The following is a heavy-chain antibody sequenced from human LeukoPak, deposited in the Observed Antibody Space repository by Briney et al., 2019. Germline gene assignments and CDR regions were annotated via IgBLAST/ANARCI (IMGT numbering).Heavy chain of an antibody. D-gene: IGHD2-15*01. CDR3: ARRCSGGSCFLNWFDP. CDR1: GGTFSSYA. CDR2: IIPIFGTA. J-gene: IGHJ5*02. V-gene: IGHV1-69*13. Sequence: SVKVSCKASGGTFSSYAISWVRQAPGQGLEWMGGIIPIFGTANYAQKFQGRVTITADESTSTAYMELSSLRSEDTAVYYCARRCSGGSCFLNWFDPWGQGTLVTVSS.